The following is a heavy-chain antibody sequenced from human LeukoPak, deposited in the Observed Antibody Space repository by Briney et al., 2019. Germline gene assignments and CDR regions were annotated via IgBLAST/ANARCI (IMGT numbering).Heavy chain of an antibody. CDR3: ARLGNWGGNAFDI. D-gene: IGHD7-27*01. J-gene: IGHJ3*02. CDR2: IYSGGST. CDR1: GFTVSSYY. Sequence: GGSLRLSCAASGFTVSSYYMSWVRQAPGKGLEWVSVIYSGGSTYYADSVKGRFTISRDNAKNSLYLQMNSLRAEDTAVYYCARLGNWGGNAFDIWGQGTMVTVSS. V-gene: IGHV3-66*01.